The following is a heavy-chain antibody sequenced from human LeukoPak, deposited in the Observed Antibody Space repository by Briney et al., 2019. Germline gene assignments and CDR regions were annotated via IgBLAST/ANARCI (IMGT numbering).Heavy chain of an antibody. CDR2: LSGSGFTT. V-gene: IGHV3-23*01. CDR1: GFTFNNYA. CDR3: ARFQATNSTVTPPFDY. J-gene: IGHJ4*02. Sequence: GGSLRLSCAASGFTFNNYAMSWVRQAPGKGLEWVSGLSGSGFTTYYADSVNGRFTISRDNAKNSLYLQMNSLRAEDTALYYCARFQATNSTVTPPFDYWGQGTLVTVSS. D-gene: IGHD4-17*01.